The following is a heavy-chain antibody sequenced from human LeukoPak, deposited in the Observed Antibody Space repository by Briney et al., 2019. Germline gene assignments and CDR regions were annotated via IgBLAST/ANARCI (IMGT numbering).Heavy chain of an antibody. Sequence: PSGGSLRLSCAASGFTFSSYAMSWVRQAPGKGLEWVSGINTSGGSTAYADSVKGRFTISRDNPRNTLYMQTNSLRAKDTALYYCAIMHPYYDGNGYWVQWGQGTLVTVSS. CDR2: INTSGGST. CDR1: GFTFSSYA. V-gene: IGHV3-23*01. J-gene: IGHJ4*02. CDR3: AIMHPYYDGNGYWVQ. D-gene: IGHD3-22*01.